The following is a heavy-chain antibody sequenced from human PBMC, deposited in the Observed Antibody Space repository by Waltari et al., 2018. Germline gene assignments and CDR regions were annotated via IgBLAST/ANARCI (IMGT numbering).Heavy chain of an antibody. J-gene: IGHJ4*02. V-gene: IGHV1-24*01. Sequence: QVQLVQSGAEVKKPGSSVKVSCKASGGTFSSYAISWVRQAPGQGLEWMGGFDPEEGETSYAQKFQGRVTMTEDTSTDTAYMELSSLRSEDTAVYYCATADIVGAWGFDYWGQGTLVTVSS. CDR2: FDPEEGET. D-gene: IGHD1-26*01. CDR3: ATADIVGAWGFDY. CDR1: GGTFSSYA.